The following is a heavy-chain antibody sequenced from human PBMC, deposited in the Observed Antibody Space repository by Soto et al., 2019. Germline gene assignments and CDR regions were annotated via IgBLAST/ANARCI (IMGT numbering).Heavy chain of an antibody. CDR2: SHHSGST. CDR3: ASPGYCSDGTCYPDY. D-gene: IGHD2-15*01. J-gene: IGHJ4*02. Sequence: QVQLQQWGAGLLKPSETLSLTCAVYGGSLSGSYWSWIRQPPGTALAWIGESHHSGSTHYNPSLKSLVTVSVDTSKNQFSLKLNSVTAADTAVYYCASPGYCSDGTCYPDYWGQGTLVTVSS. V-gene: IGHV4-34*01. CDR1: GGSLSGSY.